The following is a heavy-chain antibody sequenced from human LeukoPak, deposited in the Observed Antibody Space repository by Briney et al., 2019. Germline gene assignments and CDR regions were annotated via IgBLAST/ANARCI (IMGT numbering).Heavy chain of an antibody. CDR1: GGSISSYY. V-gene: IGHV4-59*01. J-gene: IGHJ6*02. CDR2: IYYSGST. CDR3: ARGNKPSYYDFWSGYYPSYYYYGMDV. Sequence: SETLSLTCTVSGGSISSYYWSWIRQPPGKGLEWIGYIYYSGSTNYNPSLKSRVTISVDTSKNQFSLKLSSVTAADTAVYYCARGNKPSYYDFWSGYYPSYYYYGMDVWGQGTTVTVSS. D-gene: IGHD3-3*01.